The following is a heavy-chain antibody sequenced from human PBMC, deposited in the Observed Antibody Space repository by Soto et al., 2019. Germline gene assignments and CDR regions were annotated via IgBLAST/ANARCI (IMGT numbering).Heavy chain of an antibody. V-gene: IGHV3-23*01. J-gene: IGHJ5*02. CDR3: ARASSHTGWNNWFDP. Sequence: EVLLLESGGGLVQPGGSLRLSCTASGFTFSSYAITWVRQAPEKGLEWVSSNSGSGGSSYYADSVKGRFIISRDNSKSTLYLQMNSLRAEDSAMYFCARASSHTGWNNWFDPWGQGTLVTVSS. CDR2: NSGSGGSS. CDR1: GFTFSSYA. D-gene: IGHD6-19*01.